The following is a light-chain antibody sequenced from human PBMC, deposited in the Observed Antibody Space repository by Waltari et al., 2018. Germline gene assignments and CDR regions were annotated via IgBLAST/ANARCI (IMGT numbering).Light chain of an antibody. V-gene: IGKV3-20*01. CDR3: QQYDGIVVT. Sequence: EIGLTQSPGTLYLSPGDRATLSCRASQTVSTLSLSWYQKKPGQAPRVLINGTYNRATGIPDRFSGSGSGTDFTLTINRLAPEDFAMYYCQQYDGIVVTFGGGTKVEI. CDR2: GTY. J-gene: IGKJ4*01. CDR1: QTVSTLS.